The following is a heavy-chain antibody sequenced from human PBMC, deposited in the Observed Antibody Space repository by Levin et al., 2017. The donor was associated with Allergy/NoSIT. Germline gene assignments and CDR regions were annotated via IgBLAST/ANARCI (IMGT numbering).Heavy chain of an antibody. J-gene: IGHJ3*02. D-gene: IGHD5-18*01. CDR3: ARDDSYLDAFDI. Sequence: PSETLSLTCTVSGGSISSGSYYWSWIRQPAGKGLEWIGRIYTSGSTNYNPSLKSRVTISVDTSKNQFSLKLSSVTAADTAVYYCARDDSYLDAFDIWGQGTMVTVSS. CDR1: GGSISSGSYY. V-gene: IGHV4-61*02. CDR2: IYTSGST.